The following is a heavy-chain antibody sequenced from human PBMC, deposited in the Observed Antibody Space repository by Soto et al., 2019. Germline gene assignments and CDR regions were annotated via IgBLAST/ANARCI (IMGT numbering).Heavy chain of an antibody. J-gene: IGHJ5*02. V-gene: IGHV4-39*01. D-gene: IGHD6-19*01. CDR1: GGSISSSSYF. CDR2: IYYSGST. CDR3: ARHYSSGSRNWFDP. Sequence: SETLSLTCSVSGGSISSSSYFWGWVRQPPGKGLEWIGSIYYSGSTYYNPSLRSRVTISVDTSKNQFSLKLSSVTAADTAVFYCARHYSSGSRNWFDPWGQGTLVTVS.